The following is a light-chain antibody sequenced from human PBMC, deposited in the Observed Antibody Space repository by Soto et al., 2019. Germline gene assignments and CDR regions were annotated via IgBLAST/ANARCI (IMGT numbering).Light chain of an antibody. J-gene: IGLJ2*01. CDR1: SSDVGGYNY. V-gene: IGLV2-14*01. Sequence: QSVLTQPASVSGSPGQSITISCTGTSSDVGGYNYVSWYQQHPGKAPKLMIYDVSNRPSGVSNRFSVSKSGNTASLTISGLQAEDEADYYCSSYTSSSTPHVVFGGGTKLTVL. CDR2: DVS. CDR3: SSYTSSSTPHVV.